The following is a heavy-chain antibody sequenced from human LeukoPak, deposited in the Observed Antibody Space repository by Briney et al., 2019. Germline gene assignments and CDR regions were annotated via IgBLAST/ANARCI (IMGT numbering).Heavy chain of an antibody. CDR2: IYYSGST. CDR3: ARDHLPDCSSSSCSTNWFDP. Sequence: SETLSLTCTVSGGSISSYYWSWIRQPPGRGLEWIGYIYYSGSTNYNPSLKSRVTISVDTSKNQFSLKLSSVTAADTAVYYCARDHLPDCSSSSCSTNWFDPWGQGTLVTVSS. J-gene: IGHJ5*02. D-gene: IGHD2-2*01. CDR1: GGSISSYY. V-gene: IGHV4-59*01.